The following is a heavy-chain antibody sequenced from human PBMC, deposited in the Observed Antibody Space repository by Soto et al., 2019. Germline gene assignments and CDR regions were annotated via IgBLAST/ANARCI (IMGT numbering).Heavy chain of an antibody. V-gene: IGHV3-21*01. CDR1: GFPFSSNS. J-gene: IGHJ4*02. D-gene: IGHD5-12*01. CDR2: ISSSSSYI. CDR3: ARDLSHPWLQHAPPDY. Sequence: GGALRLSCVAPGFPFSSNSMNWVRQXPGKGLEWVSSISSSSSYIYYADSVKGRFTISRDNAKNSLYLQMNSLRAEDTAVYYCARDLSHPWLQHAPPDYWGQGTLVTVSS.